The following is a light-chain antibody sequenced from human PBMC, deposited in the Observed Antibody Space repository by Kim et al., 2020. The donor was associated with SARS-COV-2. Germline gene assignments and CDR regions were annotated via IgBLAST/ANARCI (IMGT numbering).Light chain of an antibody. CDR3: RQRSNGPLT. CDR1: QSVSSY. CDR2: DAS. V-gene: IGKV3-11*01. Sequence: EIVLTQSPATLSLSPGERATLSCRASQSVSSYLAWYQQKPGQAPRLLIYDASNRATGIPARFSGSGSGTDFTLTISSLEPEDFAVYYLRQRSNGPLTIGQGARLGI. J-gene: IGKJ5*01.